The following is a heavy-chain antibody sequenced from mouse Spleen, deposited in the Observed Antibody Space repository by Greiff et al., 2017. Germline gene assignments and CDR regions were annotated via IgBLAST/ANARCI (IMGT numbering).Heavy chain of an antibody. D-gene: IGHD1-1*01. Sequence: VQGVESGAELVKPGASVKMSCKASGYTFTTYPIEWMKQNHGKSLEWIGNFHPYNDDTKYNEKFKGKATLTVEKSSSTVYLELSRLTSDDSAVYYCARHYYGSSHWYFDVWGAGTTVTVSS. J-gene: IGHJ1*01. CDR1: GYTFTTYP. CDR3: ARHYYGSSHWYFDV. CDR2: FHPYNDDT. V-gene: IGHV1-47*01.